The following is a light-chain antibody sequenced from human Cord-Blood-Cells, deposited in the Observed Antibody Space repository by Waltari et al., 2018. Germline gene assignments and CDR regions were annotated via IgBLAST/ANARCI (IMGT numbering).Light chain of an antibody. Sequence: QSALTQPPSPSGSLGQPVTIPGTGPSSAVAVDIYVSWYQQHPGKAPKLMIYEVSKRPSGVPDRFSGSKSGNTASLTVSGLQAEDEADYYCSSYTGSNNFVFGTGTKVTVL. V-gene: IGLV2-8*01. CDR1: SSAVAVDIY. CDR3: SSYTGSNNFV. CDR2: EVS. J-gene: IGLJ1*01.